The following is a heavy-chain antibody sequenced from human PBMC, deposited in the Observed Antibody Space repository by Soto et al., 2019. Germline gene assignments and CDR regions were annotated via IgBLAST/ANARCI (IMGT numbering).Heavy chain of an antibody. CDR2: ISWSSVYT. D-gene: IGHD2-21*01. V-gene: IGHV3-9*01. Sequence: EVQLVESGGGLVHPGRSLRLSCAASEFTFDDYAMHWVRQAPGRGLEWVAFISWSSVYTGYADSMKGRFTISRDNAKNCLYLEMNSLRPEDTALYYCVKAKSLGGEASTSYFAFWGQGPLVNVSS. J-gene: IGHJ4*02. CDR1: EFTFDDYA. CDR3: VKAKSLGGEASTSYFAF.